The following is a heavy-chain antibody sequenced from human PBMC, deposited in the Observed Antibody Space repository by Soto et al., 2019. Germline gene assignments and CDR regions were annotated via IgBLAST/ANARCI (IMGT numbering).Heavy chain of an antibody. CDR1: GFTFDDYA. V-gene: IGHV3-9*01. CDR2: IAFNSGNT. J-gene: IGHJ4*02. D-gene: IGHD3-3*01. CDR3: AKDLRTSWIFGNFDS. Sequence: EVQLVESGGGWVQPGRSLRLSCAASGFTFDDYAMLWVRQAPGKGLEWVSGIAFNSGNTAYADSVKGRFTISRDNAKNSLYLQMNSLRAEDTALYYCAKDLRTSWIFGNFDSWGQGTLVTVSS.